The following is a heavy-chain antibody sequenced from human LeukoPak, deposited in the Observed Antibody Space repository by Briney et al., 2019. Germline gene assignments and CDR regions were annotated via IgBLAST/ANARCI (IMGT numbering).Heavy chain of an antibody. D-gene: IGHD2-21*02. J-gene: IGHJ4*02. CDR1: GGSSRKFG. CDR3: ARVRRDAVVVTATPGSYYFDY. V-gene: IGHV1-69*13. Sequence: ASVKVSCKASGGSSRKFGINWVRQAPGQGLEWMGGFIPVFGTTKIAQKFQGRTTFNADESTDTTYMELSGLTSEDTAVYYCARVRRDAVVVTATPGSYYFDYWGQGTLVIVS. CDR2: FIPVFGTT.